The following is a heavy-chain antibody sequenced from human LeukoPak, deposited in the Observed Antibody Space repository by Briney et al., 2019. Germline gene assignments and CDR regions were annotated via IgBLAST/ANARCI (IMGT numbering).Heavy chain of an antibody. Sequence: ASVKVSCKASGYTFTNYYISWVRQAPGQGLEWMGWISAYNGNTNYAQKLQGRVTMTTDTSTSTAYMELRSLRSDDTAVYYCARDTGDTAMVENWFDPWGQGTLVTVSS. D-gene: IGHD5-18*01. CDR3: ARDTGDTAMVENWFDP. CDR2: ISAYNGNT. V-gene: IGHV1-18*04. J-gene: IGHJ5*02. CDR1: GYTFTNYY.